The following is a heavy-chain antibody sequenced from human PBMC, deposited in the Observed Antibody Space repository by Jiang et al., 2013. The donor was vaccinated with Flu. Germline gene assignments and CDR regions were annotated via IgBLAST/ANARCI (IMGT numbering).Heavy chain of an antibody. D-gene: IGHD1-26*01. J-gene: IGHJ3*01. Sequence: VQLVESGGRLSSAGGVPETLLCSLWVHVQKLLDALGPPSSREGLLWVSRISPDGSSTLYADSVKGRFTISRDNAKSTVYLEMNTLRAEDTAVYFCTRPSETSLPNGFGLWGQGTMVIVSS. V-gene: IGHV3-74*01. CDR2: ISPDGSST. CDR3: TRPSETSLPNGFGL. CDR1: VHVQKLL.